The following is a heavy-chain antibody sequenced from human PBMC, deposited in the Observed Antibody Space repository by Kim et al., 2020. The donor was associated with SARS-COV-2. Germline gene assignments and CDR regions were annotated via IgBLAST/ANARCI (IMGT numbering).Heavy chain of an antibody. CDR1: GFTFSSYG. V-gene: IGHV3-33*01. CDR2: IWYDGSNK. D-gene: IGHD6-13*01. CDR3: ARDRLAAAGAFDI. Sequence: GGSLRLSCAASGFTFSSYGMHWVRQAPGKGLEWVAVIWYDGSNKYYADSVKGRVTISRDNSKTTQYLQMNILRAEDTAVYYCARDRLAAAGAFDIWGQGT. J-gene: IGHJ3*02.